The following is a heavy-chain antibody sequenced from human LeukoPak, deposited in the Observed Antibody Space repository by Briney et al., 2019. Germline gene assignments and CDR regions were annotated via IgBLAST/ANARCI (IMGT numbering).Heavy chain of an antibody. V-gene: IGHV3-30*02. Sequence: GGSLRLSCAASGLTFSSYGFHWVRQAPGKGLEWVAFIRYDGSNKCYADSVKSRFTISRDNSKNTLYLQMNSLRAEDTAVYYCAKEGGGYNYYYYYMDVWGKGTTVTISS. CDR1: GLTFSSYG. CDR3: AKEGGGYNYYYYYMDV. D-gene: IGHD5-24*01. J-gene: IGHJ6*03. CDR2: IRYDGSNK.